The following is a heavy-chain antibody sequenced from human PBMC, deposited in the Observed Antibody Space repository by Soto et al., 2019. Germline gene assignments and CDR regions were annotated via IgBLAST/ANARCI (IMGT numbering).Heavy chain of an antibody. J-gene: IGHJ5*02. CDR1: GASYSISTYS. D-gene: IGHD6-19*01. CDR3: AGMPYTSGLRFDP. Sequence: LSLTCNMSGASYSISTYSWSWIRQPPGKALQWIGFIYQSGVTSYNPSLASRVSISLDRSNNQCSLKLKSVTAADTAVYFCAGMPYTSGLRFDPWGPGTLVTVSS. CDR2: IYQSGVT. V-gene: IGHV4-30-2*01.